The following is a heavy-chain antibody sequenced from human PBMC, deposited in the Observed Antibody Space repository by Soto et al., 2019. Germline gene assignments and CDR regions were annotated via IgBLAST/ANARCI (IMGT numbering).Heavy chain of an antibody. CDR1: GGSISSSSYY. CDR3: AGTVVYYFYGLDV. Sequence: SETLSHTWTVSGGSISSSSYYWGWIRQPTGKGLEWIGSIYYSGSTYYNPSLKSRVTISVDTSKNTFSLKLSSVTAADTAVYYCAGTVVYYFYGLDVWGQWNMVT. J-gene: IGHJ6*02. D-gene: IGHD2-15*01. V-gene: IGHV4-39*01. CDR2: IYYSGST.